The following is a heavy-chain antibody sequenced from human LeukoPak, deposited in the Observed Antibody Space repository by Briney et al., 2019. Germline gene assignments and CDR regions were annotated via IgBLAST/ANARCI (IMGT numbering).Heavy chain of an antibody. Sequence: ASVKVSCKASGYTFTSYYMHWVRQAPGQGLEWMGWISAYNGNTNYAQKLQGRVTMTTDTSTSTAYMELRSLRSDDTAVYYCASSIAVAGTDYYYGMDVWGQGTTVTVSS. J-gene: IGHJ6*02. V-gene: IGHV1-18*04. CDR1: GYTFTSYY. CDR3: ASSIAVAGTDYYYGMDV. D-gene: IGHD6-19*01. CDR2: ISAYNGNT.